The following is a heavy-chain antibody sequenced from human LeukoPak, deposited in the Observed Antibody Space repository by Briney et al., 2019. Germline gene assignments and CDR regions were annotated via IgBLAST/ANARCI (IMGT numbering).Heavy chain of an antibody. CDR2: IIPIFGTA. Sequence: ASVTVSCKASGGTFSSYAISWVRQAPGQGLEWMGGIIPIFGTANYAQKSQGRVTITADKSTSTAYMELSSLRSEDTAVYYCARGLAARYYYYYMDVWGKGTTVTVSS. V-gene: IGHV1-69*06. J-gene: IGHJ6*03. CDR3: ARGLAARYYYYYMDV. D-gene: IGHD6-6*01. CDR1: GGTFSSYA.